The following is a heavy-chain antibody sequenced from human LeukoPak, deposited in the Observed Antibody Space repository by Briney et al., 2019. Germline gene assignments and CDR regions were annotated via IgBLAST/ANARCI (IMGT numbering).Heavy chain of an antibody. CDR2: IDPSDSYT. Sequence: GESLKNSCKGSGYSFTSQWISCVRQMPEKGLEWMGRIDPSDSYTSYSPSFQGHVTMSADKSINTAYLQWGSLKASDTAMYYRARTAVSSGYVGKNYYYYGMDVWGKGTMVTVSS. CDR3: ARTAVSSGYVGKNYYYYGMDV. V-gene: IGHV5-10-1*01. J-gene: IGHJ6*04. CDR1: GYSFTSQW. D-gene: IGHD3-10*02.